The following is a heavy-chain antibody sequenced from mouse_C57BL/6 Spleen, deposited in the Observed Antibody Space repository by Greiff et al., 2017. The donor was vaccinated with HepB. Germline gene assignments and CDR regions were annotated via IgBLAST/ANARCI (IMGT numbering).Heavy chain of an antibody. CDR1: GYTFTDYY. V-gene: IGHV1-19*01. CDR2: INPYNGGT. Sequence: EVQLQQSGPVLVKPGASVKMSCKASGYTFTDYYMNWVKQSHGKSLEWIGVINPYNGGTSYNQKFKGKATLTVDKSSSTAYMELNSLTSEDSAVYYCARDSSGHAMDYWGQGTSVTVSS. CDR3: ARDSSGHAMDY. D-gene: IGHD3-2*02. J-gene: IGHJ4*01.